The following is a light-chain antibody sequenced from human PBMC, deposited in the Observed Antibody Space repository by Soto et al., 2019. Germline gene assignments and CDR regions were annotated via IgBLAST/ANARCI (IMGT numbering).Light chain of an antibody. CDR1: QSVSSY. J-gene: IGKJ4*01. CDR3: QQRSNWRALT. Sequence: EIVLTQSPATLSLSPGERATLSCRASQSVSSYLAWYQQKPAQAPRLLIYDASNRATGTPARFSGSGSGTDFTLTISSLEPEDFAVYYCQQRSNWRALTFGGGTKVEIK. V-gene: IGKV3-11*01. CDR2: DAS.